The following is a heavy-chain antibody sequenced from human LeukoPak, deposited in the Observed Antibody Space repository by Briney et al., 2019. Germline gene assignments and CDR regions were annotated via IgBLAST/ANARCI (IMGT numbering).Heavy chain of an antibody. Sequence: ASVKVSCKASGYTFTGYYMHWVRQAPGQGLEWMGWINPNSGGTNYAQKFQGRVTMTRDTSISTAYMELSRLRSDDTAAYYCARDHGGGHYDFWSGYWGGMDYFDYWGQGTLVTVSS. J-gene: IGHJ4*02. D-gene: IGHD3-3*01. CDR3: ARDHGGGHYDFWSGYWGGMDYFDY. V-gene: IGHV1-2*02. CDR1: GYTFTGYY. CDR2: INPNSGGT.